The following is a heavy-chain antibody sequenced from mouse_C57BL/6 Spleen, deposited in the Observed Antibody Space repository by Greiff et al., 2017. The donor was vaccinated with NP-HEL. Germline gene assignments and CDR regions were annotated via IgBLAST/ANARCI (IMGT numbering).Heavy chain of an antibody. J-gene: IGHJ2*01. D-gene: IGHD4-1*01. CDR2: INPNNGGT. CDR3: ARSRPLLTGDY. V-gene: IGHV1-22*01. Sequence: EVKLMESGPELVKPGASVKMSCKASGYTFTDYNMHWVKQSHGKSLEWIGYINPNNGGTSYNQKFKGKATLTVNKSSSTAYMELRSLTSEDSAVYYCARSRPLLTGDYWGQGTTLTVSS. CDR1: GYTFTDYN.